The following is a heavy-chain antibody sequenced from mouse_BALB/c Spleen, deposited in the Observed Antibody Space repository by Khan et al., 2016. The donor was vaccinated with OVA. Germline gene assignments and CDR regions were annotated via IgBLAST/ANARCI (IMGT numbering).Heavy chain of an antibody. CDR2: ISYSGST. D-gene: IGHD1-2*01. CDR1: GYSITSNYA. V-gene: IGHV3-2*02. CDR3: ARQNYYGDALDY. Sequence: EVQLQESGPGLVKPSQSLSLTCTVTGYSITSNYAWSWIRQFPGNKLEWMGYISYSGSTNYNPSLKSRISVTRDTSENQFFLQLKTVTTEDTATYYWARQNYYGDALDYWGQGTSVTVSS. J-gene: IGHJ4*01.